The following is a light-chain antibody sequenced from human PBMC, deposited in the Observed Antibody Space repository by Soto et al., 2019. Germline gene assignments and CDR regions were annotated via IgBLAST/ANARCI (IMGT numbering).Light chain of an antibody. J-gene: IGKJ1*01. CDR2: DAS. CDR1: QSISSW. V-gene: IGKV1-5*01. Sequence: DIEMTQSPSTLSASVGDRVTMPCRASQSISSWLAWYQQKPGKAPKLMIYDASSLESGVPSRFSGSGSGTEFTLTISSLQPDDFATYYCQQYNSYSQQTFGQGTKVDI. CDR3: QQYNSYSQQT.